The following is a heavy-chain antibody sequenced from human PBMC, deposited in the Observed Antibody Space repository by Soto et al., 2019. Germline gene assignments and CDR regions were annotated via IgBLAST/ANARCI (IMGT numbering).Heavy chain of an antibody. CDR3: ARDGHGMDV. CDR1: GGSVGSGSYQ. V-gene: IGHV4-61*01. Sequence: PSETLSLTCTVSGGSVGSGSYQWTWIRQPPGKGLEWIGYIHVSGSTNDNPSLKGRVTMSIDTSKNQFSLKLSSVTAADTAVYYCARDGHGMDVWGQGTKVTVSS. CDR2: IHVSGST. J-gene: IGHJ6*02.